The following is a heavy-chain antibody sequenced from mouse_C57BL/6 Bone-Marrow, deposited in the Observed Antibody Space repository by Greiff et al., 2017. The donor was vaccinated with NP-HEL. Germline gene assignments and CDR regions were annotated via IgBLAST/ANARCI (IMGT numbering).Heavy chain of an antibody. CDR3: ARAPFITTVVADY. J-gene: IGHJ2*01. CDR1: GYTFTSYW. CDR2: IHPNSGST. V-gene: IGHV1-64*01. D-gene: IGHD1-1*01. Sequence: QVQLQQPGAELVKPGASVKLSCKASGYTFTSYWLHWVKQRPGQGLEWIGMIHPNSGSTNYNEKFKRKATLTVDKSSSTAYMQLSSLTSEDSAVYYCARAPFITTVVADYWGQGTTLTVSS.